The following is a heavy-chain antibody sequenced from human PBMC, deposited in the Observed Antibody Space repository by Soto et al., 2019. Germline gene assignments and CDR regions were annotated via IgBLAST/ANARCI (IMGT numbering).Heavy chain of an antibody. Sequence: SETLSLTCAVYGGSFSGYYWSWIRQPPGKGLEWIGEINHSGSTNYNPSLKSRVTISVDTSKNQFSLKLSSVTAADTAVYYCARLPFYYYGSGSYFWGSTPYYYYMDVWGKGTTVTVSS. J-gene: IGHJ6*03. D-gene: IGHD3-10*01. CDR3: ARLPFYYYGSGSYFWGSTPYYYYMDV. CDR1: GGSFSGYY. CDR2: INHSGST. V-gene: IGHV4-34*01.